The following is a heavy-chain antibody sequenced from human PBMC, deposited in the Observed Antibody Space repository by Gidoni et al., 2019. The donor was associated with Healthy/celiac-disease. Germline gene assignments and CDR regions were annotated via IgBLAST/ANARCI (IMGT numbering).Heavy chain of an antibody. CDR2: RAYDGSNK. CDR3: AKDRLDYYDSSGYGF. CDR1: GFTFSSYG. Sequence: QVQLVESGGGVVQPGRSLRLSCAASGFTFSSYGMHWVRQAPGKGLEWVAVRAYDGSNKYYADSVKGRFTISRDNSKNTLYLQMNSLRAEDTAVYYCAKDRLDYYDSSGYGFWGQGTLVTVSS. V-gene: IGHV3-30*18. J-gene: IGHJ4*02. D-gene: IGHD3-22*01.